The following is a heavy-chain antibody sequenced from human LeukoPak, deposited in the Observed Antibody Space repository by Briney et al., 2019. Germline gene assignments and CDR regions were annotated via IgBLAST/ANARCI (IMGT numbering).Heavy chain of an antibody. D-gene: IGHD3-22*01. J-gene: IGHJ6*03. Sequence: SETLSLTCAVYGGSFSGYYWSWIRQPPGKGLEWIGEINHSGSTNYNPSLKSRVTISVDTSKNQFSLKLSSVTAADTAVYYCARGLGKWLFPFYYYYMDVWGKGTTVTVSS. CDR2: INHSGST. CDR1: GGSFSGYY. CDR3: ARGLGKWLFPFYYYYMDV. V-gene: IGHV4-34*01.